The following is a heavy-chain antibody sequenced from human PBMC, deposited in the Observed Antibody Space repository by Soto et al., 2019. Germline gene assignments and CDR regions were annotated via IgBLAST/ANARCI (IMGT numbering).Heavy chain of an antibody. V-gene: IGHV1-69*05. CDR1: GGTFSSYA. Sequence: GPSVKVSCKXSGGTFSSYAISWVRQAPGQGLEWMGGIIPIFGTANYAQKFQGRVTITTDKSTSTAYMELSSLRSEDTAVYYCARFRRDYGSGSYHYYYYGMDVWGQGTTVTVSS. CDR2: IIPIFGTA. J-gene: IGHJ6*02. D-gene: IGHD3-10*01. CDR3: ARFRRDYGSGSYHYYYYGMDV.